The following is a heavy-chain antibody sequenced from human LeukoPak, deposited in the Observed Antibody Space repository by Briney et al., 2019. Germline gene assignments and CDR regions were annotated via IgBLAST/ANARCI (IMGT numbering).Heavy chain of an antibody. Sequence: GESLKISCKGSGYRFTSYWIGWVRPMPGKGLEWMGIIYPGDSDTRYSPSFQGQVTISADKSISTAYLQWSSLKASDSAMYYCATNTMFRGIHAFDIWGQGTMVTVSS. CDR2: IYPGDSDT. V-gene: IGHV5-51*01. CDR3: ATNTMFRGIHAFDI. J-gene: IGHJ3*02. CDR1: GYRFTSYW. D-gene: IGHD3-10*01.